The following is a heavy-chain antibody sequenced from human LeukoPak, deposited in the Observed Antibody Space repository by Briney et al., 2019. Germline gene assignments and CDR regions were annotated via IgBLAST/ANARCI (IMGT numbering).Heavy chain of an antibody. Sequence: GGSLRLSCAASRFTFGRYGMHWVRQAPGKGLEWVAVISYDGSNKYYVDSVKGRFTISKDNSKNTLYLQMNSLRAEDTAVYYCAKDLDILTGSLEYWGQGTLVTVSS. CDR3: AKDLDILTGSLEY. V-gene: IGHV3-30*18. CDR1: RFTFGRYG. D-gene: IGHD3-9*01. J-gene: IGHJ4*02. CDR2: ISYDGSNK.